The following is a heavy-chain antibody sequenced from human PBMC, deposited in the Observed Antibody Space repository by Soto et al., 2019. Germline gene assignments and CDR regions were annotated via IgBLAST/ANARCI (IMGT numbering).Heavy chain of an antibody. D-gene: IGHD2-15*01. Sequence: ASVKVSCKASGYTFTGYYMHWVRQAPGQGLEWMGWINPNSGGTNYAQKFQGWVTMTRDTSISTAYMELSRLRSDDTAVYYCARERRVGYCSGGSCYKDAFDIWGQGTMVTVSS. V-gene: IGHV1-2*04. CDR3: ARERRVGYCSGGSCYKDAFDI. CDR1: GYTFTGYY. CDR2: INPNSGGT. J-gene: IGHJ3*02.